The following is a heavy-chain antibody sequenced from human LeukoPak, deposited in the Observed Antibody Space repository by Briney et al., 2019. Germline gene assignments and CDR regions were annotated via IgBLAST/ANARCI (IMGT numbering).Heavy chain of an antibody. CDR1: GGTFSSYA. CDR2: IIPIFGTA. V-gene: IGHV1-69*06. Sequence: SVKVSCKASGGTFSSYAISWVRQAPGQGLEWMGGIIPIFGTANYAQKFQGRVTITADKSTSTAYVELSSLRSEDTAVYYCARMGVGWLRYNYFDYWGQGTLVTVSS. CDR3: ARMGVGWLRYNYFDY. D-gene: IGHD5-12*01. J-gene: IGHJ4*02.